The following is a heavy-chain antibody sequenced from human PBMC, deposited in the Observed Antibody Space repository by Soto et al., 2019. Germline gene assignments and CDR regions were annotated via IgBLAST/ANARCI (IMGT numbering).Heavy chain of an antibody. CDR3: ARDRGDYSPLDC. Sequence: QVQLAQSGAEVKQPGASVKLSCKASGYTFTTYSIHWVRQAPGQGLEWMGWINADNGNTKYSQKFQARVTISRDTSATTVYMELGSLRSDDTAVYYCARDRGDYSPLDCWGQGALVTDSS. V-gene: IGHV1-3*01. CDR1: GYTFTTYS. CDR2: INADNGNT. J-gene: IGHJ4*02. D-gene: IGHD4-17*01.